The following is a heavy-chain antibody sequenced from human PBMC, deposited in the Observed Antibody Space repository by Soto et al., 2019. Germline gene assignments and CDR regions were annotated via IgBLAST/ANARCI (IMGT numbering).Heavy chain of an antibody. D-gene: IGHD5-12*01. V-gene: IGHV4-30-4*01. CDR1: GGSISSGDYY. Sequence: SETLSLTCTVSGGSISSGDYYWSWIRQPPGKGLEWIGYIYYSGSTYYNPSLKSRVTISVDTSKNQFSLKLSSVTAADTAVYYCARDESSGYDYWWFAPWGQGTLVTVSS. J-gene: IGHJ5*02. CDR2: IYYSGST. CDR3: ARDESSGYDYWWFAP.